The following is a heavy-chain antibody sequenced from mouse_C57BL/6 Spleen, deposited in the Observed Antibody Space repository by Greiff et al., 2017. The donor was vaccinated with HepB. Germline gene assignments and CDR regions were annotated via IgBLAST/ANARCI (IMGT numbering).Heavy chain of an antibody. V-gene: IGHV5-17*01. J-gene: IGHJ1*03. CDR1: GFTFSDYG. D-gene: IGHD4-1*01. CDR3: ARTGDWYFDV. Sequence: DVKLVESGGGLVKPGGSLKLSCAASGFTFSDYGMHWVRQAPEKGLEWVAYISSGSSTIYYADPVKGRFTIARDNAKNTLFLQMTSLRSEDTAMYYCARTGDWYFDVWGTGTTVTVSS. CDR2: ISSGSSTI.